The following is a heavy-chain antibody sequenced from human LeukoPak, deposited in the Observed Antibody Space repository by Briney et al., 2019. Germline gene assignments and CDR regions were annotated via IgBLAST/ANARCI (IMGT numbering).Heavy chain of an antibody. V-gene: IGHV3-53*01. CDR1: GFTVSSNY. J-gene: IGHJ4*02. CDR2: IYSGGST. D-gene: IGHD3-22*01. CDR3: ARSSFNDYDSSGYSY. Sequence: PGGSLRLSCAASGFTVSSNYMSWVRQAPGKGLESVSVIYSGGSTYYADSVKGRFTISRDISKNTLYLQMNSLRAEDTAVYYCARSSFNDYDSSGYSYWGQGTLVTVSS.